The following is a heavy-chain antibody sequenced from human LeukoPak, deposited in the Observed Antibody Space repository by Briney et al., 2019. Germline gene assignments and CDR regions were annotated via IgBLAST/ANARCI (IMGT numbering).Heavy chain of an antibody. CDR1: GYTFTSYG. CDR3: ARTGPYYDISPRPNWFDP. J-gene: IGHJ5*02. V-gene: IGHV1-18*01. D-gene: IGHD3-9*01. Sequence: ASVKVSCKASGYTFTSYGIRWVRQAPGQGLEWMGWISAYNGNTNYAQKLQGRVTMTTDTSTSTAYMELRSLRPDDTAVYYCARTGPYYDISPRPNWFDPWGQGTLVTVSS. CDR2: ISAYNGNT.